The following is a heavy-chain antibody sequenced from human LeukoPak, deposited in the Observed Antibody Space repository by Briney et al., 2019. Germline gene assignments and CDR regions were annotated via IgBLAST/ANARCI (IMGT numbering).Heavy chain of an antibody. J-gene: IGHJ3*02. Sequence: GGSVRLSCAASGFTFSSYSMNWVRQAPGKGLEWVSSISSSSSYIYYADSVKGRFTISRDNAKNSLYLQMNSLRAEDTAVYYCARCIVGATFGAFDIWGQGTTVTVSS. CDR3: ARCIVGATFGAFDI. CDR2: ISSSSSYI. CDR1: GFTFSSYS. D-gene: IGHD1-26*01. V-gene: IGHV3-21*01.